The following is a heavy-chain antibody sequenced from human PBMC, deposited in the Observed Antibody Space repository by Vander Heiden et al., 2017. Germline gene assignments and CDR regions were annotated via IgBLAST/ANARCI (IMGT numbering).Heavy chain of an antibody. J-gene: IGHJ5*02. V-gene: IGHV3-33*01. CDR1: GFTFSSCG. CDR3: ARDKVAAGRGGDWFDP. D-gene: IGHD6-13*01. CDR2: IWYDGSNK. Sequence: QVQLVESGGGVVQPGRSLRLPCAASGFTFSSCGMHWVRQAPGKGVEWVAVIWYDGSNKYYADSVKGRFTISRDNSKNTLYLQMNSLSAEDTAVYYCARDKVAAGRGGDWFDPWGQGTLVTVSS.